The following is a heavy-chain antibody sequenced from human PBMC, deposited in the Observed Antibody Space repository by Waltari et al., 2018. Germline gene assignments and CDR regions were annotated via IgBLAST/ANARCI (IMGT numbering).Heavy chain of an antibody. D-gene: IGHD6-13*01. J-gene: IGHJ4*02. V-gene: IGHV4-59*12. CDR1: GGSISSYY. CDR3: ATEPGIAAAGTGGFDY. CDR2: IYYSGST. Sequence: QVQLQESGPGLVKPSETLSLTCTVSGGSISSYYWSWIRQPPGKGLEWIGYIYYSGSTNYNPSLKSRVTISVDTSKNQFSLKLSSVTAADTAVYYCATEPGIAAAGTGGFDYWGQGTLVTVSS.